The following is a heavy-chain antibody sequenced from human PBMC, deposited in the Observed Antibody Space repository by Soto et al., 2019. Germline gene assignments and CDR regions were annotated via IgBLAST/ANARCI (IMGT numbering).Heavy chain of an antibody. CDR3: AGGGQRNS. V-gene: IGHV3-7*05. CDR1: GFTFNTYW. J-gene: IGHJ4*02. CDR2: INPDGSAK. Sequence: DLVETGGDLVRPGGSLTLSCGASGFTFNTYWMNWVRQAPGKGLEWVANINPDGSAKRYVDSVNGRFTVSRDNARNSLYLHMNILRVEDTAVYYCAGGGQRNSWGLGTLVTVSS. D-gene: IGHD6-25*01.